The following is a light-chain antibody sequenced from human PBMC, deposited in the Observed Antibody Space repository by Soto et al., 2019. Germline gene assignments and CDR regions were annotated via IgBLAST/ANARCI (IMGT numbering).Light chain of an antibody. Sequence: QSALTQPRSVSGSPGQSVTISCTGTSSDVGGYNYVSWYQQHPGKAPKLVIYDVSQRPSGVPDRFSGSKSGNTASLTISGLQSEDEADYYCCSYAGSYTYGFGTGTKVTVL. CDR1: SSDVGGYNY. J-gene: IGLJ1*01. V-gene: IGLV2-11*01. CDR3: CSYAGSYTYG. CDR2: DVS.